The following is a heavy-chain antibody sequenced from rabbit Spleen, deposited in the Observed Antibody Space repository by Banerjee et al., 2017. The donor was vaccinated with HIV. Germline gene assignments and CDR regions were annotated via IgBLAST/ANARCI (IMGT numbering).Heavy chain of an antibody. V-gene: IGHV1S7*01. J-gene: IGHJ4*01. D-gene: IGHD4-1*01. Sequence: QLVESGGGLVQPGGSLKLSCKASGFDFSRDYVSWGRRPPGKGLEWIGDFDPIFGIAVYASWVNGRFSTSSHNAQNTLYLQLNSLTAADTATYFCVREVAGKFSLWGPGTLVTVS. CDR3: VREVAGKFSL. CDR1: GFDFSRDY. CDR2: FDPIFGIA.